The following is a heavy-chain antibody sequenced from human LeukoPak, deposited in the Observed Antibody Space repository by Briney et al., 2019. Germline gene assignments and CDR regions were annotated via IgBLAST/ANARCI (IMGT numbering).Heavy chain of an antibody. Sequence: PSETLSLTCTVSGGSISSYYWSWIRQPPGKGLEWIGYINYSGSTNYNPSLKSRVTISVDTSKNQFSLKLSSVTVADTAVYYCARDLGGGTLGWFDPWGQGTLVTVSS. CDR2: INYSGST. CDR1: GGSISSYY. V-gene: IGHV4-59*01. D-gene: IGHD3-16*01. J-gene: IGHJ5*02. CDR3: ARDLGGGTLGWFDP.